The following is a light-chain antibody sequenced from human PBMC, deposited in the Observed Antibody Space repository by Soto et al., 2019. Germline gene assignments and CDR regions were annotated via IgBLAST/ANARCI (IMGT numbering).Light chain of an antibody. CDR1: QSLLHSNGYNY. J-gene: IGKJ1*01. Sequence: DIVMTQSPLSLPVTPGEPASISCRSSQSLLHSNGYNYLGWYLQKPGQSPQLQIYLGSNRASGVPDRFSGSGSGTDFTLKISRVEAEDVGVYYCMQALQTPWTFGQGTKVEIK. CDR2: LGS. CDR3: MQALQTPWT. V-gene: IGKV2-28*01.